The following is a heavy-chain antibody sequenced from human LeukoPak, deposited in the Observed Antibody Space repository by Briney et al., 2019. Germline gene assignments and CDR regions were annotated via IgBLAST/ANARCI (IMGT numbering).Heavy chain of an antibody. CDR2: IKRDGSEK. CDR3: AGRDNWNYLSAFDI. CDR1: GFTFSSYW. J-gene: IGHJ3*02. Sequence: GGSLRLSCAASGFTFSSYWMSWVRQAPGKGLEWVANIKRDGSEKYYVDSVKGRFTISRDNAKNSLYLQMNSLRAEDTAVYYCAGRDNWNYLSAFDIWGQGTMVTVSS. D-gene: IGHD1-7*01. V-gene: IGHV3-7*01.